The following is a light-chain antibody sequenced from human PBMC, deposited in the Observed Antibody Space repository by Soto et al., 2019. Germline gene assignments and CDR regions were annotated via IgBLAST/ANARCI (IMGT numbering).Light chain of an antibody. CDR2: SNN. CDR1: SSNIGADYD. Sequence: QSVLTQPPSVSGAPGQRVTISCTGSSSNIGADYDVHWYQHLPGTAPKLLIYSNNNRPSGVPDRFSGSKSGTSASLAITGLQSEDEADYYCQSYDRSLSGSYVFGTGTKLTVL. CDR3: QSYDRSLSGSYV. J-gene: IGLJ1*01. V-gene: IGLV1-40*01.